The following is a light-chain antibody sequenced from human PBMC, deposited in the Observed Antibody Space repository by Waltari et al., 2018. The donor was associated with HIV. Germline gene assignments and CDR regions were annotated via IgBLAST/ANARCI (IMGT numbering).Light chain of an antibody. CDR2: KVT. CDR1: DIPDHY. V-gene: IGLV3-25*03. CDR3: QSADSDNTYNWV. J-gene: IGLJ3*02. Sequence: SQLTQPPSVSVSPGQTAKLTCSGDDIPDHYVSWYQQQPGQPPVLVMYKVTERPSGIPERFSGSMSGTTVTLTIMGVQPEDEADYYCQSADSDNTYNWVFGRGTKLTVL.